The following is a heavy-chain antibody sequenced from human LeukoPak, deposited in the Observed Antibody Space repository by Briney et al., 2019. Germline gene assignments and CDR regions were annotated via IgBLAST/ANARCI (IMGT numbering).Heavy chain of an antibody. CDR1: GGTFSSYA. J-gene: IGHJ4*02. CDR3: ARDRGTGTSEGGIDY. D-gene: IGHD1-1*01. CDR2: IIPIFGIA. Sequence: SVKVSCKASGGTFSSYAISWVRQAPGQGLEWMGRIIPIFGIANYAQEFQGRATITADKSTSTAYVELSSLRSEDTAVYYCARDRGTGTSEGGIDYWGQGTLVTVSS. V-gene: IGHV1-69*04.